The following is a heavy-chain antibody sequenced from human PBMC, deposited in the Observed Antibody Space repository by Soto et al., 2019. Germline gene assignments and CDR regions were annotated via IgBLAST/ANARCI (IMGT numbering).Heavy chain of an antibody. CDR2: VYYTGST. CDR3: ARSVAVPGAHIDY. J-gene: IGHJ4*02. Sequence: SETLSLNCAVYGGSFIVYSCILGGHSPLKGREWLVYVYYTGSTNYSPSLRSRVSISVDTSKNEFSLRLSSVTAADTAVYFCARSVAVPGAHIDYWGQGTQVTVSS. CDR1: GGSFIVYS. D-gene: IGHD6-19*01. V-gene: IGHV4-59*01.